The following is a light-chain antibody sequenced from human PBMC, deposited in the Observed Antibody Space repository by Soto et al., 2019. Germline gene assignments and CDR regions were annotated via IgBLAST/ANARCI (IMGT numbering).Light chain of an antibody. CDR1: SSNIGSTT. Sequence: QSVLTQPPSASGTPGQRVTISCSGSSSNIGSTTVNWYQRLPGTAPKLLIYSNNQRPSGVPDQFSGSKSGTSASLAISGLQSEDEADYFCAAWDDSLNGVVFGGGTKLTVL. CDR3: AAWDDSLNGVV. J-gene: IGLJ2*01. V-gene: IGLV1-44*01. CDR2: SNN.